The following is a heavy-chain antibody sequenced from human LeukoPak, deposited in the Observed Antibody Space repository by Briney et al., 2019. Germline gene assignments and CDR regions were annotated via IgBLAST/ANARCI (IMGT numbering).Heavy chain of an antibody. Sequence: GGSLRLSCAASGFTFSEYVMTWERQAPGKGLEWVSAISGGSESAYYADSVKGRFTISRDNSKNTVYLQMNSLRGEDTAVYYCARDSNWASDYWGQGTLVTVSS. V-gene: IGHV3-23*01. J-gene: IGHJ4*02. CDR2: ISGGSESA. CDR3: ARDSNWASDY. CDR1: GFTFSEYV. D-gene: IGHD1-1*01.